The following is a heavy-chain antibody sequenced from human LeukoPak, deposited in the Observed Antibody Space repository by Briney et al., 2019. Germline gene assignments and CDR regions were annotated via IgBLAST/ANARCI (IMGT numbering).Heavy chain of an antibody. CDR3: AKGYYYGSGSYYPPFDP. D-gene: IGHD3-10*01. CDR2: ISYDGSNK. V-gene: IGHV3-30*18. Sequence: PGGSLRLSCAASGFTFSSYGMHWVRQAPGKGLEWVAVISYDGSNKYYADSVKGRFTISRDNSKNTLYLQMNRLRAEDTAVYYCAKGYYYGSGSYYPPFDPWGQGTLVTVSS. CDR1: GFTFSSYG. J-gene: IGHJ5*02.